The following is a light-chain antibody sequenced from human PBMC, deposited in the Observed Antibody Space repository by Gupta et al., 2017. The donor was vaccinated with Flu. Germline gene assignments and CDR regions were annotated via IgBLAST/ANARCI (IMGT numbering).Light chain of an antibody. J-gene: IGKJ1*01. CDR3: QQYHNWPRT. V-gene: IGKV3-15*01. CDR1: ESVSNN. CDR2: GAS. Sequence: PATLSVSPGERATLSCRASESVSNNLAWFQQKHGQAPRLLIFGASFRCTGVPDRFSGSGSGTEFTLTISGLQSEDFAVYYCQQYHNWPRTFGQGTRVDIK.